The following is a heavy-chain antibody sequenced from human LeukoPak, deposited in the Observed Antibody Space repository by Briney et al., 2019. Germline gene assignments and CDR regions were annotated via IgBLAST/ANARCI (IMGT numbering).Heavy chain of an antibody. J-gene: IGHJ4*02. CDR1: GGSISSYY. CDR2: IYYSGST. Sequence: PSETLSLTCTVPGGSISSYYWSWIRQPPGKGLEWIGYIYYSGSTNYNPSLKSRVTISVDTSKNQFSLKLSSVTAADTAVYYCARHSGGSGSYYNDGFDYWGQGTLVTVSS. D-gene: IGHD3-10*01. CDR3: ARHSGGSGSYYNDGFDY. V-gene: IGHV4-59*08.